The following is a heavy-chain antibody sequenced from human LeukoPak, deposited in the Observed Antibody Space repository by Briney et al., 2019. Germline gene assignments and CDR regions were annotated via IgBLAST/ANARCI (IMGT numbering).Heavy chain of an antibody. CDR3: ARDQYYYDSSGQGSDAFDI. D-gene: IGHD3-22*01. CDR1: GFTVSSNY. Sequence: GGSLRLSCAASGFTVSSNYMSWVRQAPGKGLEWVSVIYSGGSTYYADSVKGRFTISRDNAKNSLYLQMNSLRAEDTAVYYCARDQYYYDSSGQGSDAFDIWGQGTMVTVSS. CDR2: IYSGGST. J-gene: IGHJ3*02. V-gene: IGHV3-66*01.